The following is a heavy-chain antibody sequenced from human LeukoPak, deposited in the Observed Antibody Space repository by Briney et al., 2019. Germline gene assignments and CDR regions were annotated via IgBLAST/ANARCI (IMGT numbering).Heavy chain of an antibody. CDR1: GFTFSSYA. V-gene: IGHV3-30*04. CDR3: ARGYSYFDY. Sequence: GGSLRLSCAASGFTFSSYAMHWVRQAPGKGLEWVAVISYDGSNKYYADSVKGRFTISRDNSKNTLYLQMNSLRAEDTSVYYCARGYSYFDYWGQGTLVTVSS. D-gene: IGHD2-21*01. J-gene: IGHJ4*02. CDR2: ISYDGSNK.